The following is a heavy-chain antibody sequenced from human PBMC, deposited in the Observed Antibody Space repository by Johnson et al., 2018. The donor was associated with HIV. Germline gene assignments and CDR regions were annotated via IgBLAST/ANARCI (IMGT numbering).Heavy chain of an antibody. CDR1: GFTFSSYA. V-gene: IGHV3-30*04. J-gene: IGHJ3*01. CDR2: IWYDGSNK. Sequence: QVQLVESGGNVVQPGRSLRLSCAASGFTFSSYAMNWVRQAPGKGLEWVAVIWYDGSNKYYADSVKGRFTISRDNSKNTLYLQMNSLRAEDTAVYYCARDQGVRRVVVFDDAFDVWGQGTMVTVSS. D-gene: IGHD5/OR15-5a*01. CDR3: ARDQGVRRVVVFDDAFDV.